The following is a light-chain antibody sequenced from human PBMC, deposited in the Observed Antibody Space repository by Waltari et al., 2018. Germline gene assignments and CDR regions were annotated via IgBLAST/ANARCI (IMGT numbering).Light chain of an antibody. J-gene: IGKJ1*01. CDR1: QNIRSY. V-gene: IGKV1-17*01. Sequence: DIQMTQSSFSPSASVGERITITCRASQNIRSYLGWYQQKSGKAPKRLIYGVSSLHSGVPSSFSGSASGTDFTLTISSLQPEDFATYYCLQHKTFPQTFGQGTKV. CDR3: LQHKTFPQT. CDR2: GVS.